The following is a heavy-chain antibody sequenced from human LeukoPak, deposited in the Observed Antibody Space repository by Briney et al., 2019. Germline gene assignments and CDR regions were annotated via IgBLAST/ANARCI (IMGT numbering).Heavy chain of an antibody. J-gene: IGHJ4*02. CDR1: GYTFTGYY. CDR3: ARDRASGHDLRLFDY. V-gene: IGHV1-2*02. CDR2: INPNSGGT. Sequence: ASVKVSCKASGYTFTGYYMHWVRQAPGQGLERMGWINPNSGGTNYAQKFQGRVTMTRDTSISTAYMELSRLRSDDTAVYYCARDRASGHDLRLFDYWGQGTLVTVSS. D-gene: IGHD5-12*01.